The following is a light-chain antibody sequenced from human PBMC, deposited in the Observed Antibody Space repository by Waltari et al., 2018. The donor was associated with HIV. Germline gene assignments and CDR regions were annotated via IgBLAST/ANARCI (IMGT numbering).Light chain of an antibody. CDR2: EVN. V-gene: IGLV2-23*02. J-gene: IGLJ1*01. CDR3: CSYAGDSNYV. Sequence: QSALPQPASVSGSLGQSISISCSGRSSDLVLYNLVSWYQVSPGKAPKLIIHEVNKRPAGVSDRSSGSKTGKTASLTISGLQTEDEADYYCCSYAGDSNYVFGTGTKVTVL. CDR1: SSDLVLYNL.